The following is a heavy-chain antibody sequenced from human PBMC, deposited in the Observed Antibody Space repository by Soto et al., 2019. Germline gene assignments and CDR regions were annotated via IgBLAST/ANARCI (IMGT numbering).Heavy chain of an antibody. Sequence: SQTLSLTCAISGDSVSSNSAAWNWIRQSPSRGLEWLGWTYYRSKWYNDYAVSVKSRITINPDTSKNQFSLQLNSVTPEDTAVYYCARDHWRREWLSHNDYGMDVWGQGTTVTVSS. J-gene: IGHJ6*02. V-gene: IGHV6-1*01. CDR1: GDSVSSNSAA. CDR2: TYYRSKWYN. CDR3: ARDHWRREWLSHNDYGMDV. D-gene: IGHD6-19*01.